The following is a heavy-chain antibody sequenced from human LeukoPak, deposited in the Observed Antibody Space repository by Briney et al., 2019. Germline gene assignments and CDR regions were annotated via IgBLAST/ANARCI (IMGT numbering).Heavy chain of an antibody. CDR1: GFTFSSHG. J-gene: IGHJ4*02. Sequence: GGSLRLSCAASGFTFSSHGMNWVRQAPGKGLEWVSGIIPSGHTTYYADSVRGRFTTSRDNSRNTLYLQMNSLRAEDTAVYYCAKDDRWLQFCCWGQGTLVTVSA. CDR2: IIPSGHTT. CDR3: AKDDRWLQFCC. V-gene: IGHV3-23*01. D-gene: IGHD5-24*01.